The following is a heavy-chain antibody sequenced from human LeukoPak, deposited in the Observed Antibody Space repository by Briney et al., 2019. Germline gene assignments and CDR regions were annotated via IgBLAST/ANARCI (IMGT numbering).Heavy chain of an antibody. J-gene: IGHJ3*02. CDR1: GFTFSSYS. Sequence: GGSLRLSCAASGFTFSSYSMNWVRQAPGKGLEWVSYISSSSSTIYYADSVKGRFTISRDNAKNSLYLQMNSLRAEDTAVYYCARGGLVGASDDAFDIWGQGTMVTVSS. D-gene: IGHD1-26*01. V-gene: IGHV3-48*04. CDR2: ISSSSSTI. CDR3: ARGGLVGASDDAFDI.